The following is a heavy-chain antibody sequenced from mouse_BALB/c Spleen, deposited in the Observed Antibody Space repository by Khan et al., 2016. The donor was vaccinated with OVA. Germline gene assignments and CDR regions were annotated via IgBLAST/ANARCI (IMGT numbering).Heavy chain of an antibody. D-gene: IGHD1-1*01. CDR3: ATSYFYGYYFDY. CDR1: GFTFTSYG. J-gene: IGHJ2*01. CDR2: ISSDSNTI. V-gene: IGHV5-17*02. Sequence: EVELVESGGGLVQPGGSRKISCAASGFTFTSYGMHWIRQAPEKGLEWVAYISSDSNTIYYADTVKGRFTISRENPKNTLFLQMTSLRSGDTAMYFCATSYFYGYYFDYWGQGTTLTVSS.